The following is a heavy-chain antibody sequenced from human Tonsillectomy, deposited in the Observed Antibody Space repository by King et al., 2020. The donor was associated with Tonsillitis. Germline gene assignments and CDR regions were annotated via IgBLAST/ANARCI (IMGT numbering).Heavy chain of an antibody. V-gene: IGHV3-30-3*01. D-gene: IGHD6-13*01. CDR3: VRCASDRGDIAAAGLDY. Sequence: QLVQSGGGVVQPGRSLRLSCAASGFIFSSYAVHWVRQAPGKGLEWVAVISYDGSNKYYGDSVKGRFTISRDNSKDTLYLQMSSLRADDTAVYYCVRCASDRGDIAAAGLDYWGQGTLVTVSS. J-gene: IGHJ4*02. CDR2: ISYDGSNK. CDR1: GFIFSSYA.